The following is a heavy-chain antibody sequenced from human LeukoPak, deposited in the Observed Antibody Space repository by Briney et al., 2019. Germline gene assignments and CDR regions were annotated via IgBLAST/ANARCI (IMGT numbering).Heavy chain of an antibody. CDR2: ISYSGST. CDR1: GGSISSYY. D-gene: IGHD6-19*01. Sequence: SETLSLTCTVSGGSISSYYWGWIRQPPGKVLEWIGYISYSGSTNYNPSLKSRVTISVDTSKSQFSLNLSSVTAADTAVYYCARRIVVAGGDWFDPWGQGTLVTVSS. J-gene: IGHJ5*02. CDR3: ARRIVVAGGDWFDP. V-gene: IGHV4-59*08.